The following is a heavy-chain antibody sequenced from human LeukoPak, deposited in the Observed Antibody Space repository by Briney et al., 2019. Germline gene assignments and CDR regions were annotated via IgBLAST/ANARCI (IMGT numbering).Heavy chain of an antibody. Sequence: SETLSLTCAVYGGSFSGYYWSWIRQPPGKGLEWIGEINHSGSTNYNPSLKSRVTISVDTSKNQFSLKLSSVTAADTAVYYCARRGVHGYCSSTSCYAWSRYYYYGMDVWGKETTVTASS. D-gene: IGHD2-2*03. CDR2: INHSGST. J-gene: IGHJ6*04. CDR1: GGSFSGYY. CDR3: ARRGVHGYCSSTSCYAWSRYYYYGMDV. V-gene: IGHV4-34*01.